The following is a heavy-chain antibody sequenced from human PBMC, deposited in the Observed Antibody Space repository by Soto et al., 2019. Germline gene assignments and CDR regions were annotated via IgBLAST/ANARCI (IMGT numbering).Heavy chain of an antibody. J-gene: IGHJ6*03. CDR2: IYSGGST. CDR3: ARTPTSSWVAADDYYYMDV. V-gene: IGHV3-66*01. D-gene: IGHD2-15*01. CDR1: GFTVSSNY. Sequence: GGSLRLSCAASGFTVSSNYMSWVRQAPGKGLEWVSVIYSGGSTYYADSVKGRFTISRDNSKNTLYLQMNSLRAEDTAVYYCARTPTSSWVAADDYYYMDVWGKGTTVTVSS.